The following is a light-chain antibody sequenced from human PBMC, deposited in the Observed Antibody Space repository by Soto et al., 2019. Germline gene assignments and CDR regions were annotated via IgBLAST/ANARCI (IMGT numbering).Light chain of an antibody. Sequence: QSALTQPPSASGSPGQSVTISCTGSSSDVGGYNSVSWYQQHPGKAPKLMIYEVSKRPSWVPDRFSGSKSGNTASLTVSGLQAEDEADYYCSSYAGSNTWVFGGRTKVTVL. CDR2: EVS. V-gene: IGLV2-8*01. J-gene: IGLJ3*02. CDR1: SSDVGGYNS. CDR3: SSYAGSNTWV.